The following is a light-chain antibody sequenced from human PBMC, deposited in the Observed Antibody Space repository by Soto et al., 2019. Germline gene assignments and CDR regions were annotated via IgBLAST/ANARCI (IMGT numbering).Light chain of an antibody. CDR3: HSYDKWPPGT. J-gene: IGKJ1*01. V-gene: IGKV3D-15*01. Sequence: EIVMTQFPATLSESPGERVTLSCRASQSVSTNVAWYQQKPGEAPRLLIFDASARAVDIPGRFSGSVSGTEFTLTISSLQPEDFAVYFCHSYDKWPPGTFGQGPRWIS. CDR1: QSVSTN. CDR2: DAS.